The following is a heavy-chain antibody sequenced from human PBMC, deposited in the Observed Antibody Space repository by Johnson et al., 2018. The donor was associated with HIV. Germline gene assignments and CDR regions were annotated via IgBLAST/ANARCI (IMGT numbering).Heavy chain of an antibody. CDR3: ARKGERGIAVAEDAFDI. CDR1: GFTFSSYR. CDR2: IKQGGSEK. Sequence: VQLVESGGGLVQPGGSLRLSCAASGFTFSSYRMSWVRQAPGKGLEWVANIKQGGSEKYYVDSVKGRFTISRDNAKNSMSLQMNSLRAEDTAVYYCARKGERGIAVAEDAFDIWGQGTMVTVSS. D-gene: IGHD6-19*01. V-gene: IGHV3-7*03. J-gene: IGHJ3*02.